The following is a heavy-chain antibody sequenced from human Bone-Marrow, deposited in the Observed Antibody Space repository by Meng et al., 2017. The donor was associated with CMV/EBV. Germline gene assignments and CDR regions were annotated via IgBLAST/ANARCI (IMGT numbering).Heavy chain of an antibody. CDR2: INHSGST. V-gene: IGHV4-34*01. D-gene: IGHD6-6*01. J-gene: IGHJ6*02. CDR1: GGSFSGYY. Sequence: SETLSLTCAVYGGSFSGYYWSWIRQPPGKGLEWIGEINHSGSTNYNPSLKSRVTISVDTSKNQFSLKLRSVTAADTAVYYCARERRRNSSSSADPYRDYGMDVWGQGTTVTVSS. CDR3: ARERRRNSSSSADPYRDYGMDV.